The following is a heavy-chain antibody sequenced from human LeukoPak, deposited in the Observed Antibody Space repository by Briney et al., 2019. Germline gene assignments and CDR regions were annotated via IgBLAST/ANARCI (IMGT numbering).Heavy chain of an antibody. D-gene: IGHD3-16*01. Sequence: ASVRVSCKVSRYTLTELSMHWVRQAPGKGLEWVGGFDPKDAETIYAQKFQGRVTMTEDTSTDTAYMDLSSLRSEDTAVYYCARDNDSRDPPHFDYWGQGTLVTVSS. J-gene: IGHJ4*02. CDR1: RYTLTELS. CDR2: FDPKDAET. CDR3: ARDNDSRDPPHFDY. V-gene: IGHV1-24*01.